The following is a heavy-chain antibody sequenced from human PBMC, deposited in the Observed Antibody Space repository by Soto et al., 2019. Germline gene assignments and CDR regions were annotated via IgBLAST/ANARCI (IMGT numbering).Heavy chain of an antibody. CDR2: ISSYGGST. V-gene: IGHV3-64*01. CDR1: GFTFSSYA. J-gene: IGHJ4*02. CDR3: ARDPDSSGYYYFYY. D-gene: IGHD3-22*01. Sequence: GGSLRLSCAASGFTFSSYAMHWVRQAPGKGLEYVSAISSYGGSTYYANSVKGRFTISRDNSKNTLYLQMGSLRAEDMAVYYCARDPDSSGYYYFYYWGQGTLVPVSS.